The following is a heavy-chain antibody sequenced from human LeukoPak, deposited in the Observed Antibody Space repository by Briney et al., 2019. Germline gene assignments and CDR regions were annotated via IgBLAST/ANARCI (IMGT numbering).Heavy chain of an antibody. Sequence: SETLSLTCTVSGGSISSGTYYWGWIRQPPGKGLECIGTIYYSGSASYNPSLKSRVTISVDTSKNQFSLKLTSVTAADTAVYYCAGTYRLRRFDPWGQGTLVTVSS. D-gene: IGHD2-2*02. V-gene: IGHV4-39*01. CDR1: GGSISSGTYY. J-gene: IGHJ5*02. CDR3: AGTYRLRRFDP. CDR2: IYYSGSA.